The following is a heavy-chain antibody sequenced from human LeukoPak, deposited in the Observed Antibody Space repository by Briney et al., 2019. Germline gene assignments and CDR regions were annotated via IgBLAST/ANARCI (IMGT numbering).Heavy chain of an antibody. J-gene: IGHJ6*02. Sequence: GRSLTLSCAASGFTFDDYAMHWVRQAPGKGLEWVSGISWNSGSIGYADSVKGRFTISRDNAKNSLYLQMNSLRAEDTALYYCAKEYYYGSGSYLLNYYYGMDVWGQGTTVTVSS. CDR2: ISWNSGSI. D-gene: IGHD3-10*01. V-gene: IGHV3-9*01. CDR1: GFTFDDYA. CDR3: AKEYYYGSGSYLLNYYYGMDV.